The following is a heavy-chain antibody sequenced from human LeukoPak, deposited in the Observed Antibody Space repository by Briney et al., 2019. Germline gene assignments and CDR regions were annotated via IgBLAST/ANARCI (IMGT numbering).Heavy chain of an antibody. CDR2: IYYSGNT. J-gene: IGHJ5*02. CDR3: ARDNSVGDNAWWFDP. Sequence: SETLSLTCTVSGGSISNKYWSRIRQPPGKGLEWIGYIYYSGNTNYNPSLKSRVTILVDTSKNQVSLKLSSVTAADTAIYYCARDNSVGDNAWWFDPRGQGTLVTVSS. V-gene: IGHV4-59*01. CDR1: GGSISNKY. D-gene: IGHD1-26*01.